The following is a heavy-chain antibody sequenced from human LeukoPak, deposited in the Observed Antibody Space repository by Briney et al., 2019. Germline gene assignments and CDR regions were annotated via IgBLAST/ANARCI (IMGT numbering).Heavy chain of an antibody. D-gene: IGHD3-9*01. V-gene: IGHV3-9*01. Sequence: GGSLRLSCAASGFTFDDYAMHWVREVPGKGLEWVSGISWNSGSIDYADSVKGRFTISRDNAKNSLYLQMNSLRAEDTALYYCAKTPHYFDWLLYFDYWGQGTLVTVSS. CDR3: AKTPHYFDWLLYFDY. CDR2: ISWNSGSI. CDR1: GFTFDDYA. J-gene: IGHJ4*02.